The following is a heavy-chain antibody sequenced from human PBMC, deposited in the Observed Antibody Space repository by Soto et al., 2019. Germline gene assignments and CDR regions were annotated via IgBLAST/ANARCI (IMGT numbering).Heavy chain of an antibody. V-gene: IGHV1-3*01. CDR2: VNAGVGDT. J-gene: IGHJ4*02. CDR1: GYTITCCS. D-gene: IGHD6-13*01. Sequence: QVQLVQSGAEVKKPGASVRLSCKASGYTITCCSMHWVRQAPGQSPEWMGWVNAGVGDTKYSGKFQGRINIIRDTSAITAYMELNSLTSEDTSVYYCARDGEGEGKAAATMVYWGQGALVTVSS. CDR3: ARDGEGEGKAAATMVY.